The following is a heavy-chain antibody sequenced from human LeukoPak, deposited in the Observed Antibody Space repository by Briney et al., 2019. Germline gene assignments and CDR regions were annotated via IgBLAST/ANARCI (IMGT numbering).Heavy chain of an antibody. CDR2: FDPEDGET. J-gene: IGHJ4*02. CDR1: GYTLTELS. CDR3: ATRRAFRYFDWLFPPPFRY. D-gene: IGHD3-9*01. Sequence: ASVKVSCKVSGYTLTELSMHWVRHAPGKGLEWMGGFDPEDGETIYAQKFQGRVTMTEDTSTDTAYMELSSLRSEDTAVYYCATRRAFRYFDWLFPPPFRYWGQGTLVTVSS. V-gene: IGHV1-24*01.